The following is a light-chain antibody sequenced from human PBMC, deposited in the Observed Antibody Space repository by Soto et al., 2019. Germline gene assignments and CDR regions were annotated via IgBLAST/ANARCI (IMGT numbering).Light chain of an antibody. J-gene: IGKJ2*01. Sequence: DIQMTQSPSTLSASVGDRVTITCRASQSISSWLAWYQQKPGKAPKLLIYDAFRLESRVPSRFRGSGSGTEFTLTISSLEPDDFATYYCQQYNSYSHTFGQGTKLEIK. CDR2: DAF. CDR3: QQYNSYSHT. V-gene: IGKV1-5*01. CDR1: QSISSW.